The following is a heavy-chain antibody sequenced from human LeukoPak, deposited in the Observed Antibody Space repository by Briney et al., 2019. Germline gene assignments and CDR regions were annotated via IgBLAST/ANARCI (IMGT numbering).Heavy chain of an antibody. D-gene: IGHD7-27*01. J-gene: IGHJ4*02. CDR2: ISGSGGST. V-gene: IGHV3-23*01. CDR1: GFTFSSYA. Sequence: PGGSLRLSCTASGFTFSSYAMSWVRQAPGKGLEWVSAISGSGGSTHYADSVKDRFTVSRDNSKNTLYLQMNSLRAEDTAVYYCAKASGDYFDYWGQGTLVTVSS. CDR3: AKASGDYFDY.